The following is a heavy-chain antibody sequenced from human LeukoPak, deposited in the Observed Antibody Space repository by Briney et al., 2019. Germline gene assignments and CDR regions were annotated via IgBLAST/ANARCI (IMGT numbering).Heavy chain of an antibody. V-gene: IGHV3-23*01. CDR1: GFTFSSYP. J-gene: IGHJ4*02. Sequence: AGGSLRLSCAASGFTFSSYPMSWVRQAPGQGLEWVSGFRRSDGATFYADSVKGRFTIPRDTSKVTLYLQMNNLKAEDTALYYCARGGGSYSWADYWGQGTPVTVSS. D-gene: IGHD1-26*01. CDR2: FRRSDGAT. CDR3: ARGGGSYSWADY.